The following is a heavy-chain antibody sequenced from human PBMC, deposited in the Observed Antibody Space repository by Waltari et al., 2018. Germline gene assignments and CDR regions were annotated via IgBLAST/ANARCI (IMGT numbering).Heavy chain of an antibody. CDR1: GDSISSYY. D-gene: IGHD3-22*01. CDR3: ARTSYYFDSSDSYY. V-gene: IGHV4-59*08. CDR2: IDYSGTT. Sequence: QVQLHESGPGLVKPSETLSLTCSVSGDSISSYYWSWIRQPPGKGLEWIGYIDYSGTTNYNPSLKSRVTISVDTSKNQFSVKLNSVTAADTAMYYCARTSYYFDSSDSYY. J-gene: IGHJ6*01.